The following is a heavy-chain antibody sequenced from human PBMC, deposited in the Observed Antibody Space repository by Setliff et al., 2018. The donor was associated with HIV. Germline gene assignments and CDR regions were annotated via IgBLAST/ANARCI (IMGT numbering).Heavy chain of an antibody. CDR1: GYTFTNYG. Sequence: PSVKVSCKASGYTFTNYGITWVRQAPGHGLEWMGWLASYNDDANYAQNLQGRVTMTTDKSTSTAYMGLRSLRSDDTAVYYCARGQYGDELFDYWGQGTLVTVSS. CDR2: LASYNDDA. V-gene: IGHV1-18*01. J-gene: IGHJ4*02. CDR3: ARGQYGDELFDY. D-gene: IGHD4-17*01.